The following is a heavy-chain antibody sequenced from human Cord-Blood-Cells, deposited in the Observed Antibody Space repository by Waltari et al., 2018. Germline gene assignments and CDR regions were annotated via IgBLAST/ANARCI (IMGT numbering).Heavy chain of an antibody. D-gene: IGHD2-2*01. CDR1: GFTFRSYA. CDR2: ISYDGSNK. Sequence: QVQLVESGGGVVQPGRSLRLSCAASGFTFRSYALHWVRQAPGKGLEWVAVISYDGSNKYYADSVKGRFTISRDNSKNTLYLQMNSLRAEDTAVYYCAVGIVVVPAAIDYWGQGTLVTVSS. J-gene: IGHJ4*02. V-gene: IGHV3-30-3*01. CDR3: AVGIVVVPAAIDY.